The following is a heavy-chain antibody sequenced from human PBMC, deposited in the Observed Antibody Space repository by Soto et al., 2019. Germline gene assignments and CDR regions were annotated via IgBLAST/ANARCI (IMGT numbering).Heavy chain of an antibody. J-gene: IGHJ3*01. Sequence: LGESLKISCKGSGYSFTNYWIGWVRQMPGKGLEWMGIIYPGDSDTRYSPSFQGQVTISADKSISTAYLQWSSLKASDTAMYYCARQADGLGIPPLHWGQGTMVTVSS. CDR2: IYPGDSDT. D-gene: IGHD3-10*01. CDR3: ARQADGLGIPPLH. V-gene: IGHV5-51*01. CDR1: GYSFTNYW.